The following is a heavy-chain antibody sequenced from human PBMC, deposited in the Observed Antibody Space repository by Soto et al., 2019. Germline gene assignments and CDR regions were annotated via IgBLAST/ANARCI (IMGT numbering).Heavy chain of an antibody. CDR2: TYYRSKWYN. V-gene: IGHV6-1*01. J-gene: IGHJ6*02. CDR1: GDSVSSNSAA. Sequence: SQTLSLTCAISGDSVSSNSAAWNWIRQSPSRGLEWLGRTYYRSKWYNDYAVSVKSRITINPDTSKNQFSLQLNSVTPEDTAVYYCARHGYYGSGGYYYYYGMDVWGQGTTVTVSS. D-gene: IGHD3-10*01. CDR3: ARHGYYGSGGYYYYYGMDV.